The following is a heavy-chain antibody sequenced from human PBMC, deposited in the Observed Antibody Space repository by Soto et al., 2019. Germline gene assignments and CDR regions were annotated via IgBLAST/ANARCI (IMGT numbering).Heavy chain of an antibody. Sequence: ASVKVSCKASGYTFTSYDINWVRQATGQGLEWMGWMNPNSGNTGYAQKFQGRVTMTRNTSISTAYMELSSLRSEDTAVYYCARVDYDSSGYPGYYYYGMDVWGQGTTVTVSS. V-gene: IGHV1-8*01. D-gene: IGHD3-22*01. J-gene: IGHJ6*02. CDR1: GYTFTSYD. CDR2: MNPNSGNT. CDR3: ARVDYDSSGYPGYYYYGMDV.